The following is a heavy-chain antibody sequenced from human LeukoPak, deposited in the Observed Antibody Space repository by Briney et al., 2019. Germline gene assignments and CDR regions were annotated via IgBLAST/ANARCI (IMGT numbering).Heavy chain of an antibody. CDR1: GGSISSANYY. CDR3: ALYCGGDCPIDY. D-gene: IGHD2-21*02. CDR2: IYYSGST. Sequence: PSQTLSLTCTVSGGSISSANYYWSWTRQPPGKGLEWVGYIYYSGSTYYNPSLKSRVTISVDTSKNQFSLKLSSVTAADTAVYYCALYCGGDCPIDYWGQGTLVTVSS. V-gene: IGHV4-30-4*01. J-gene: IGHJ4*02.